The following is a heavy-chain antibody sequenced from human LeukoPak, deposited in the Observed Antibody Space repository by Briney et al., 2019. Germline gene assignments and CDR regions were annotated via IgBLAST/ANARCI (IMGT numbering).Heavy chain of an antibody. CDR2: IAGSGGYI. CDR3: ARDRGAYCGGDCYLGFDY. J-gene: IGHJ4*01. D-gene: IGHD2-21*02. CDR1: GFTFSSYT. V-gene: IGHV3-21*01. Sequence: GGSLRLSCAASGFTFSSYTMNWVRQAPGKGLEWVSSIAGSGGYISYADSVKGRFTISRDNAKKSLYLQMTSLTAEDTAVYYCARDRGAYCGGDCYLGFDYWGRGTLVTVSS.